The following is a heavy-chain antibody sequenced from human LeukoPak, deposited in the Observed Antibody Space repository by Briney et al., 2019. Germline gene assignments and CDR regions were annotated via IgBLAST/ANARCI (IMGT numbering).Heavy chain of an antibody. Sequence: ASVKVSCKASGYTFTSYDINWVRQAAGQGLEWMGWMNPNSGDTGYVQKFQGRVSMTRDTSISTAYMELSSLTSEDTAVYYCARSGFGSGIWLDPWGQGTLVTVSS. V-gene: IGHV1-8*01. CDR3: ARSGFGSGIWLDP. J-gene: IGHJ5*02. CDR2: MNPNSGDT. D-gene: IGHD3-10*01. CDR1: GYTFTSYD.